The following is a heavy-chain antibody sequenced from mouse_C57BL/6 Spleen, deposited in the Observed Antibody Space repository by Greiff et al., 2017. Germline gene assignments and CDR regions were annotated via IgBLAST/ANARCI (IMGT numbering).Heavy chain of an antibody. D-gene: IGHD2-5*01. CDR3: STVVNFDV. J-gene: IGHJ1*03. CDR1: GYTFTSYW. CDR2: IHPNSGST. Sequence: VQLQQPGAELVKPGASVKLSCKASGYTFTSYWMHWVKQRPGQGLEWIGMIHPNSGSTNYNEKFKSKDTLTVDKSSSTAYMQLSSLTSEDSAVYYCSTVVNFDVWGTGTTVTVSS. V-gene: IGHV1-64*01.